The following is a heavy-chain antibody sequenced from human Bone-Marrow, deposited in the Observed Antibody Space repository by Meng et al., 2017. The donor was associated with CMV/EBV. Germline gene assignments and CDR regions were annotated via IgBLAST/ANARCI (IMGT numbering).Heavy chain of an antibody. CDR2: IIPIFGTA. CDR3: ASLGRGDIVVVPAATQYYYYYGMDV. J-gene: IGHJ6*02. V-gene: IGHV1-69*05. D-gene: IGHD2-2*01. Sequence: SVKVSCKASGGTFSSYAISWVRQAPGQGLEWMGGIIPIFGTANYAQKFQGRVTITTDESTSTAYMELSSSRSEDTAVYYCASLGRGDIVVVPAATQYYYYYGMDVWGQGTTATVSS. CDR1: GGTFSSYA.